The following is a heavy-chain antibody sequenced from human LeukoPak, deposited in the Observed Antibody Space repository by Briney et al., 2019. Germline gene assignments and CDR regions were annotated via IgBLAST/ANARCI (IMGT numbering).Heavy chain of an antibody. J-gene: IGHJ4*02. V-gene: IGHV1-2*02. CDR2: INAGNGNT. D-gene: IGHD2-2*02. Sequence: GSSVKVSCKASGGTFSSYAISWVRQAPGQGLEWMGWINAGNGNTKYSQKFQGRVTMTRDTSISTAYMELSRLRSDDTAVYYCARDLYCSSTSCYITHDYFDYWGQGTLVTVSS. CDR1: GGTFSSYA. CDR3: ARDLYCSSTSCYITHDYFDY.